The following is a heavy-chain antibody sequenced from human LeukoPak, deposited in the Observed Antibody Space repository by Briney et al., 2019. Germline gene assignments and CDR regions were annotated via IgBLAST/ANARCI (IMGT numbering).Heavy chain of an antibody. CDR1: GFTFSSYG. Sequence: PGRSLRLSCAASGFTFSSYGMHWVRQAPGKGLEWVAVIWYDGSNKYYADSVKGRFTISRDNSKNTLYLQMNSLRAEDTAVYYCAKTGNHYDSSGYCLDYWGQGTLVTVSS. D-gene: IGHD3-22*01. CDR3: AKTGNHYDSSGYCLDY. V-gene: IGHV3-33*06. J-gene: IGHJ4*02. CDR2: IWYDGSNK.